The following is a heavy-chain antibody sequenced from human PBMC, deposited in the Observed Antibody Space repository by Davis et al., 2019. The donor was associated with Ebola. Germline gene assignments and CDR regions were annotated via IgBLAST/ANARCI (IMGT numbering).Heavy chain of an antibody. D-gene: IGHD1-1*01. CDR1: GFTFSSYA. Sequence: PGGSLRLSCAASGFTFSSYAMSWVRQAPGKGLEWVSTISGGTTYYADSVKGRFTISRDNSKNTLYLQMNSLRAEDTAVYYCAKVGPHPTNYYYYGMDDWGKGTTVTVSS. J-gene: IGHJ6*04. V-gene: IGHV3-23*01. CDR2: ISGGTT. CDR3: AKVGPHPTNYYYYGMDD.